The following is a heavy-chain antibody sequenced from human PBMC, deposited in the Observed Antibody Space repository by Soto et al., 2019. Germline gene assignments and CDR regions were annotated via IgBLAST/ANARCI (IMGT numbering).Heavy chain of an antibody. Sequence: GASVKVSCKASGDSFSKYTVNWVRQAPRQGLEWMGGIIPRFGTTNFAPTLQGSVTITADQSMSTVYMELSSLRSEDTALYYCARGRGLYNGGRSQLGSRGQGTLGAFSS. CDR1: GDSFSKYT. J-gene: IGHJ4*02. D-gene: IGHD1-1*01. V-gene: IGHV1-69*13. CDR2: IIPRFGTT. CDR3: ARGRGLYNGGRSQLGS.